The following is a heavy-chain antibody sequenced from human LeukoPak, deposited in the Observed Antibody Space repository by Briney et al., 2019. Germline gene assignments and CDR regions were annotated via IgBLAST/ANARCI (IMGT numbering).Heavy chain of an antibody. CDR3: VRDLELVYYDTSAYEY. V-gene: IGHV3-74*01. Sequence: GGSLRLSCAASGFTFSSYWMHWVRQAPGKGLMWVSRINSDGSITNYADSVKGRFTISRDNAKNTLYLQMNSLRAEDTAVYYCVRDLELVYYDTSAYEYWGQGNLVTVSS. D-gene: IGHD3-22*01. J-gene: IGHJ4*02. CDR2: INSDGSIT. CDR1: GFTFSSYW.